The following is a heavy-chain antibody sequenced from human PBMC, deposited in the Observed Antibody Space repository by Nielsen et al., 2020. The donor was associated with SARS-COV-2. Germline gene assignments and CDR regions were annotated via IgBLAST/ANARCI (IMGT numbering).Heavy chain of an antibody. Sequence: ASVKVSCKASGYTFTNYAMNWVRQAPGQGLEWMGWINTNTGNPMYAQGFTGRFVFSLDTSVTTAYLQISSLKAEDSAVYYCARDARYTSGWFRRGRNYYYGMDVWGQGTTVTVSS. CDR3: ARDARYTSGWFRRGRNYYYGMDV. V-gene: IGHV7-4-1*02. CDR2: INTNTGNP. D-gene: IGHD6-19*01. CDR1: GYTFTNYA. J-gene: IGHJ6*02.